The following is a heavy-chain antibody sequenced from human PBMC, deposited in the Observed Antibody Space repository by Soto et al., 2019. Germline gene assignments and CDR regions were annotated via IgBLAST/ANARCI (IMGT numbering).Heavy chain of an antibody. Sequence: PGGSLRLSCAASGFTFSSYSMNWVRQAPGKGLEWVSYISSSSSTIYYADSVKGRFTISRDNAKNSLYLQMNSLRDEDTAVYYCARQGCYDTFHAFDIWGQGTMVTVSS. CDR1: GFTFSSYS. D-gene: IGHD3-22*01. J-gene: IGHJ3*02. CDR3: ARQGCYDTFHAFDI. V-gene: IGHV3-48*02. CDR2: ISSSSSTI.